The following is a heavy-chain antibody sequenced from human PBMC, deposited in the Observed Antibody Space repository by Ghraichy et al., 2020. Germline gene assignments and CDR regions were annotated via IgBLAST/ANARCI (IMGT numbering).Heavy chain of an antibody. Sequence: SETLSLTCSVSGGSMSYYWSWIRQSPGKGLEWIGYIRDSGTTNYNPSLKSRVSMSIDTSKNQFSLKMTSVTAADMAVYYCARPALVSSGHARAFDIWGQGTMVTVSS. V-gene: IGHV4-59*01. J-gene: IGHJ3*02. CDR1: GGSMSYY. D-gene: IGHD3-22*01. CDR2: IRDSGTT. CDR3: ARPALVSSGHARAFDI.